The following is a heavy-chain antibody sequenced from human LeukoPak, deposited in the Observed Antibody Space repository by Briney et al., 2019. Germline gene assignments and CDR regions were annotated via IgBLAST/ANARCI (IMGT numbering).Heavy chain of an antibody. V-gene: IGHV3-21*01. Sequence: PGVSLRLSCAASGFTFSSYSMNWVRQAPGKGLEWVSSISSSRSYIYYADSVKGRFTISRDNAKNSLYLQMNSLRAEDTAVYYCAREVGASKDAFDIWGQGTMVSVST. J-gene: IGHJ3*02. CDR1: GFTFSSYS. D-gene: IGHD1-26*01. CDR2: ISSSRSYI. CDR3: AREVGASKDAFDI.